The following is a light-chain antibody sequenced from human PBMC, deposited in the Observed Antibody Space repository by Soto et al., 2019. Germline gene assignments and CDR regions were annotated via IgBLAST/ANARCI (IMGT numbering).Light chain of an antibody. CDR2: HVT. J-gene: IGLJ1*01. Sequence: QSALTQPASVSWSPGQSITISCTGTSSDIGHYDYVSWYQQNPGKAPKIMIYHVTYRPSGVSNRYSGSKSGNSASLTISGLQADDEADYYCCSLTTSHTYVFGSGTKLTVL. CDR3: CSLTTSHTYV. V-gene: IGLV2-14*03. CDR1: SSDIGHYDY.